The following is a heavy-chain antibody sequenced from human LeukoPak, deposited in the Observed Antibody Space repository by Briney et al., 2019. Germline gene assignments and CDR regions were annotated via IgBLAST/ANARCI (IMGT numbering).Heavy chain of an antibody. J-gene: IGHJ4*02. CDR1: GFTFSNYW. D-gene: IGHD3-10*01. V-gene: IGHV3-74*01. CDR3: AKDLHYGSADY. CDR2: INPDGSNT. Sequence: GGSLRLSCAASGFTFSNYWMHWVRQDPGKGLVWVSYINPDGSNTNYADSMEGRFTISRDNAKNALYLQMNSLRAEDTAVYYCAKDLHYGSADYWGQGTLVTVSS.